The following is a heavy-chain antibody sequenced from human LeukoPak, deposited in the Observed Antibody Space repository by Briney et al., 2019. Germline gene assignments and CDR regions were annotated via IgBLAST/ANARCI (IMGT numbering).Heavy chain of an antibody. D-gene: IGHD2-15*01. CDR1: GDSASSNTAA. CDR2: TVYRSKWYN. J-gene: IGHJ4*01. CDR3: ARAGFCSGSDCYSRFDY. Sequence: SQTLSLTCAISGDSASSNTAAWNWIRKSPSRGLEWLGRTVYRSKWYNSYAVSVKSRITINPDTSKNHFSLQLNSVTPEDTAVYYCARAGFCSGSDCYSRFDYWGQGTLVTVSS. V-gene: IGHV6-1*01.